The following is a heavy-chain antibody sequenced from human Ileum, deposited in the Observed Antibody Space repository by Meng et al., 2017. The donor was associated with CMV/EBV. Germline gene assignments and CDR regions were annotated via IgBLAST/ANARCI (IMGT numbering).Heavy chain of an antibody. CDR3: TRLGPRDYYYGMDV. CDR1: GFTFSNSA. Sequence: GESLKISCAVSGFTFSNSAMHWVRQASGKGLEWVGRIRSKTYNYATAYAASVQGRFTISRDDSQNTAFLQMNILKTEDTAVYYCTRLGPRDYYYGMDVWGQGTTVTVSS. J-gene: IGHJ6*02. CDR2: IRSKTYNYAT. D-gene: IGHD1-26*01. V-gene: IGHV3-73*01.